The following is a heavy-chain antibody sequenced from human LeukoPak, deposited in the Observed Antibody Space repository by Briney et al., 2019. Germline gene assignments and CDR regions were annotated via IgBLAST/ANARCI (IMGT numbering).Heavy chain of an antibody. V-gene: IGHV4-31*03. CDR1: GGSISSGGYY. Sequence: PSETLSLTCTVSGGSISSGGYYWSWIRQHPGKGLEWLGYIYYSGSTYYNPSLKSRVTISVDTSKNQFSLKLSSVTAADTAVYYCASGSLGYDSSGYCFDYWGQGTLVTVSS. D-gene: IGHD3-22*01. CDR2: IYYSGST. CDR3: ASGSLGYDSSGYCFDY. J-gene: IGHJ4*02.